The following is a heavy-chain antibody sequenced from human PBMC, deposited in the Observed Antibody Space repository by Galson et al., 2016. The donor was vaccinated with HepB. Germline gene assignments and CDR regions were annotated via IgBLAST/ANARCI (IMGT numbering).Heavy chain of an antibody. CDR1: GGSISGHH. CDR3: ARVYYPNWFDP. CDR2: IYYSGGT. D-gene: IGHD3-10*01. J-gene: IGHJ5*02. V-gene: IGHV4-59*11. Sequence: ETLSLTCTVSGGSISGHHWSWIRQPPGKGLEWIGYIYYSGGTNYNPSLKSRVTMSVDTSKNQFSLKLSSMTAADTAVYYCARVYYPNWFDPWGQGTLVTVSS.